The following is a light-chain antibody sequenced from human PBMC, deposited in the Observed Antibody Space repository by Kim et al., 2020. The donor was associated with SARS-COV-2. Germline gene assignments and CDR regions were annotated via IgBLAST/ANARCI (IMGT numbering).Light chain of an antibody. Sequence: LSPGERAPLACRASQGVSSSYLAWHQQKPGQAPRLLIYGASSRATGIPDRFSGSGSGTDFTLTISRLEPEDFAVYYCQQYGSSPYSFGQGTKLEI. V-gene: IGKV3-20*01. CDR3: QQYGSSPYS. CDR1: QGVSSSY. CDR2: GAS. J-gene: IGKJ2*03.